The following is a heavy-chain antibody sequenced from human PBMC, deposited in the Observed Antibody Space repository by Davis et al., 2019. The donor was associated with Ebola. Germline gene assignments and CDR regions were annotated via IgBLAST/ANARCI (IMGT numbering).Heavy chain of an antibody. CDR3: ARMGSYCSGGTCKFDY. D-gene: IGHD2-15*01. Sequence: SGPTLVKPTQTLTLTCSISGFSLSSIGVSVSWIRQPTGKALEWLALIDWDNDKYYSPSLKTRLTISKDTSKNQVVLIMTNMDPVDTATYYCARMGSYCSGGTCKFDYWGQGTLVTVSS. J-gene: IGHJ4*02. CDR1: GFSLSSIGVS. V-gene: IGHV2-70*01. CDR2: IDWDNDK.